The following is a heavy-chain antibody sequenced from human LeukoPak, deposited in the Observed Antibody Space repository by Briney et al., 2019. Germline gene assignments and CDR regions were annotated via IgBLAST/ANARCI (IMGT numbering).Heavy chain of an antibody. CDR1: GYSFTSYW. CDR2: IYPGDSDT. D-gene: IGHD4-17*01. J-gene: IGHJ3*02. V-gene: IGHV5-51*01. Sequence: KGGESLEISCQGSGYSFTSYWIGWVRQLPGKGLEWMGIIYPGDSDTRYSPSFQGQVTISADKSISTAYLQWSSLKASDTAMYYCARRRPTVTTYAFDIWGQGTMVTVSS. CDR3: ARRRPTVTTYAFDI.